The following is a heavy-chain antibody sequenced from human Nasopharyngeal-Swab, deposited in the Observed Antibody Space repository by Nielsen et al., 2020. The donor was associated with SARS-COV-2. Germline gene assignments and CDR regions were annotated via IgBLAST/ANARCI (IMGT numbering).Heavy chain of an antibody. J-gene: IGHJ3*02. CDR2: VYYSGST. Sequence: GSLRLSCTVSGGSMRVNSYFWGWIRQPPGKGLAWIGSVYYSGSTYYNPSLKSRVSMSVDKSKNQFSLKLSSVTAADTAVYYCARPTAVSSSDAFDMWGQGTMVTVSS. CDR1: GGSMRVNSYF. D-gene: IGHD4-17*01. CDR3: ARPTAVSSSDAFDM. V-gene: IGHV4-39*01.